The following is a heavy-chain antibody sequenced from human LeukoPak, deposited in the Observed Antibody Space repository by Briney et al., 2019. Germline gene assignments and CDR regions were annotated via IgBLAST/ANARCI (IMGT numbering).Heavy chain of an antibody. Sequence: GASVKVSCKASGGTFSSYAISWVRQAPGQGLEWMGGIIPIFGTANYAQKFQGRVTITADESTSTAYMELSSLRSEDTAVYYCARDDCSSTSCYIPYYHGMDVWGQGTTVTVSS. D-gene: IGHD2-2*02. V-gene: IGHV1-69*13. J-gene: IGHJ6*02. CDR2: IIPIFGTA. CDR1: GGTFSSYA. CDR3: ARDDCSSTSCYIPYYHGMDV.